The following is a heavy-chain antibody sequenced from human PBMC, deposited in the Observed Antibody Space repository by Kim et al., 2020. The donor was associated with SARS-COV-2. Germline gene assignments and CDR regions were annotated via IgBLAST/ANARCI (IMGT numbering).Heavy chain of an antibody. V-gene: IGHV3-15*01. D-gene: IGHD7-27*01. CDR1: GFTFDNAW. CDR3: TRDRLGRWDYYHGMD. J-gene: IGHJ6*01. CDR2: IIRKSDGGAT. Sequence: GGSLRLSCAASGFTFDNAWMSWVRQAPGKGLEWVARIIRKSDGGATDYAASVKGEFTISRDDSKNMVYLQMNSLTTEDTGVYYCTRDRLGRWDYYHGMD.